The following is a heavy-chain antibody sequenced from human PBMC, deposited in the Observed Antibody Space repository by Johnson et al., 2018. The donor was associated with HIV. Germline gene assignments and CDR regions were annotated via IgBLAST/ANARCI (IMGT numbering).Heavy chain of an antibody. J-gene: IGHJ3*02. Sequence: VQLVESGGGVVQPGRSLRLSCAASGFTFSSYAMHWVRQAPGKGLEWVAVISSDGSNKYYVDSVKGRFTISSDNAKNSTYLEMNSLRVDDTALYYCARNYGSGTYFCNEAFDMWCQVTRVIVSS. V-gene: IGHV3-30*04. CDR2: ISSDGSNK. CDR3: ARNYGSGTYFCNEAFDM. CDR1: GFTFSSYA. D-gene: IGHD3-10*01.